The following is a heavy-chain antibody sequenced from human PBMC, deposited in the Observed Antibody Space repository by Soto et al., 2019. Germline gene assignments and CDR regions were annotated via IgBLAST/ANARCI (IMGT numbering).Heavy chain of an antibody. CDR2: IYWDNDK. CDR3: AHKSVGFHYFDY. V-gene: IGHV2-5*02. CDR1: GFPLNTSGVA. D-gene: IGHD1-26*01. J-gene: IGHJ4*02. Sequence: SGPTLVNPTQTLTLTCTFSGFPLNTSGVAVAWIRQPPGRALEWLALIYWDNDKHYSPTLKSRLTITRDTSKNQVVLMMTNMDPVDTATYYCAHKSVGFHYFDYWGQGTLVTVSS.